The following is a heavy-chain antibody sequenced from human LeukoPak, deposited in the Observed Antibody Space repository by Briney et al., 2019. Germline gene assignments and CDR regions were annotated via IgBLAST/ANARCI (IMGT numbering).Heavy chain of an antibody. CDR1: RFTFSSYD. J-gene: IGHJ4*02. CDR2: ISGSGNSP. Sequence: PGRSLGLLCGVSRFTFSSYDMSWVSHARGRGREGVSGISGSGNSPYYPDSVKGRFTISRDNSQNKFYLQMNSLRAEDTAVYYCAKDVRNSGWYKENWGQGTLVTVSS. D-gene: IGHD6-19*01. CDR3: AKDVRNSGWYKEN. V-gene: IGHV3-23*01.